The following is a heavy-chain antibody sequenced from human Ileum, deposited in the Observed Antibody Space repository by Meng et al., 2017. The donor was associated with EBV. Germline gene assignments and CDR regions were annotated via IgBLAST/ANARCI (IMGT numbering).Heavy chain of an antibody. CDR1: GYSISSTNW. D-gene: IGHD3-22*01. CDR3: ARNVPGTSAYYD. J-gene: IGHJ4*02. CDR2: IYYSGRT. V-gene: IGHV4-28*01. Sequence: QVQLQESGPGRVKPSDTLSLTCAVSGYSISSTNWVFLIRQPPGKGLEWIGYIYYSGRTSYNPSLKSRVTMSVDTSKNQFSLNLNSVTAVDTAVYYCARNVPGTSAYYDWGQGTLVTVSS.